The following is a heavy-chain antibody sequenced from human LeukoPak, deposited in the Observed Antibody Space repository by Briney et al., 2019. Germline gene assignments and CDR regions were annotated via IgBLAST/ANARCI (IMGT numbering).Heavy chain of an antibody. D-gene: IGHD2-15*01. CDR1: GGSFSGYY. Sequence: KPSETLSLTCAVYGGSFSGYYRSWIRQPPGKGLEWIGEINHSGSTNYNPSLKSRVTISVDTSKNQFSLKLSSVTAADTAVYYCARGSVVVAANYYYYYYGMDVWGQGTTVTVSS. CDR3: ARGSVVVAANYYYYYYGMDV. J-gene: IGHJ6*02. CDR2: INHSGST. V-gene: IGHV4-34*01.